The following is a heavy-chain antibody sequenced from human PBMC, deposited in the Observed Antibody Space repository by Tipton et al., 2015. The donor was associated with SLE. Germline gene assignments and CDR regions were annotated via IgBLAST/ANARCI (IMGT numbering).Heavy chain of an antibody. J-gene: IGHJ4*02. D-gene: IGHD2-15*01. CDR3: ARFPMGLNRGFGFDY. CDR1: GGSIYSHY. Sequence: TLSLTCTVSGGSIYSHYWSWIRQPPGKGLEWIGYVYYSGSTNYNPSLKSRVTISVDTSKNQFSLRLSSVTAADTAVYYCARFPMGLNRGFGFDYWGQGTLVTVSS. V-gene: IGHV4-59*11. CDR2: VYYSGST.